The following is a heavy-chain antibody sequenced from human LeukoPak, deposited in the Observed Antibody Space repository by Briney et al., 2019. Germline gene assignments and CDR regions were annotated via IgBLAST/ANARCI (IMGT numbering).Heavy chain of an antibody. V-gene: IGHV3-53*01. Sequence: GGSLRLSCAASGFTVSSNYMSWVRQAPGKGLEWVSVIYSGGSTYYADSVKGRFTISRDNSKNTLYLQMNSLRAEDTAVYYCARDEMITFGGVIVLGYFDYWGQGTLVTVSS. J-gene: IGHJ4*02. D-gene: IGHD3-16*02. CDR2: IYSGGST. CDR3: ARDEMITFGGVIVLGYFDY. CDR1: GFTVSSNY.